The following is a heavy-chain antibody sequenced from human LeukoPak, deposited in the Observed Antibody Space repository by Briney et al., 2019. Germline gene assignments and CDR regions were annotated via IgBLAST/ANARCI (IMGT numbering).Heavy chain of an antibody. CDR2: IKQDGSEK. D-gene: IGHD3-10*01. Sequence: GGSLRLSCAASGFTFSSYWMSWVRQAPGKGLEWVANIKQDGSEKYYVDSVKGRFTISRDNAKNSLYLQMNSLRAEDTAVYYCARDYGYYGSGSYWNDAFDIWGQGTMVTVSS. V-gene: IGHV3-7*01. CDR3: ARDYGYYGSGSYWNDAFDI. J-gene: IGHJ3*02. CDR1: GFTFSSYW.